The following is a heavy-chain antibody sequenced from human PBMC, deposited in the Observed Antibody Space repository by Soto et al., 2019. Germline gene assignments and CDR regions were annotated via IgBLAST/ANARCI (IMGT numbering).Heavy chain of an antibody. V-gene: IGHV6-1*01. CDR2: TYYRSKWYN. J-gene: IGHJ4*02. CDR1: GDSVSSNNAA. CDR3: APWRFAY. Sequence: SQTLSLTCAISGDSVSSNNAAWNWIRHSPSRGREWLGRTYYRSKWYNDYAVSMRIRITISSDTTNNQFSLQLNCDTPKDRAVYYCAPWRFAYRCQRTPVPVSS.